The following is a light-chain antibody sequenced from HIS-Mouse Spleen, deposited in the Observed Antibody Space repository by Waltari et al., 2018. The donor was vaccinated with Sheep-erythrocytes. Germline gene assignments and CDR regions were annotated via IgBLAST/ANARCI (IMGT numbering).Light chain of an antibody. Sequence: QSALTQPASVSGSPGQSITISCTGTSSDVGGYNYFSWYQQHPGKAPKLMIYDVSNRPSGVSNRFSGSKSGNTASLTISGLQAEDEADYYCSSYTSSSILYVFGTGTKVTVL. CDR3: SSYTSSSILYV. CDR2: DVS. J-gene: IGLJ1*01. V-gene: IGLV2-14*03. CDR1: SSDVGGYNY.